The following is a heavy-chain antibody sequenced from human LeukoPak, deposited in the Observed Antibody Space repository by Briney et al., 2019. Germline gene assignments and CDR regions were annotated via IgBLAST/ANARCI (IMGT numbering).Heavy chain of an antibody. CDR2: ISAGGGGT. CDR3: TKGERVATMTNSGY. V-gene: IGHV3-23*01. CDR1: GFTFSSFV. Sequence: TGGSLRLSCAASGFTFSSFVMSWVRQAPGKGREWVSAISAGGGGTYYADSVKGRFTISRDNSKNTLSLQMNSLRAEYTAVYYCTKGERVATMTNSGYWGQGTLVTVSS. J-gene: IGHJ4*02. D-gene: IGHD5-12*01.